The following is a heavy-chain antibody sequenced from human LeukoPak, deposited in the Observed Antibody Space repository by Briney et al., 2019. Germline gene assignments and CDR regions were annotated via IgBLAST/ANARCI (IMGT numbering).Heavy chain of an antibody. CDR2: ISYDGSNK. V-gene: IGHV3-30*18. Sequence: GGSLRLSCAASGFTFSSYGMHWVRQAPGKGLEWVAVISYDGSNKYYADSVKGRFTISRDNSKNTLYLQMNSLRAEDTAVYYCAKDSRWNEDYWGQGTLVTVSS. D-gene: IGHD4-23*01. CDR3: AKDSRWNEDY. J-gene: IGHJ4*02. CDR1: GFTFSSYG.